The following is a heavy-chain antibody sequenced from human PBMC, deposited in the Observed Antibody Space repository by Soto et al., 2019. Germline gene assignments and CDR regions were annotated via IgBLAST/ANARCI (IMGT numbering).Heavy chain of an antibody. CDR2: IKNKTDGGTP. Sequence: WVGRIKNKTDGGTPDYAASLTGRCTISTVDSKNTLYLQMNSLKTEDTAVYYCTTGIVVVIPSGMDVWGQG. J-gene: IGHJ6*02. V-gene: IGHV3-15*01. CDR3: TTGIVVVIPSGMDV. D-gene: IGHD3-22*01.